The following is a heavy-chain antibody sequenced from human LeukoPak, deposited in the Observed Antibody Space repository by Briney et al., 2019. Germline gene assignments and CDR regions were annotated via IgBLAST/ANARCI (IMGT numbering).Heavy chain of an antibody. V-gene: IGHV1-2*06. CDR3: AREMLGYANYYYMDV. J-gene: IGHJ6*03. CDR2: INPNSGGT. Sequence: ASVKVSCKASGYTFTGYYMHWVRQAPGQGLEWMGRINPNSGGTNYAQKFQGRVTMTRDTSISTAYMELSRLRSDDTAVYYCAREMLGYANYYYMDVWGKGTTVTVSS. CDR1: GYTFTGYY. D-gene: IGHD2-8*01.